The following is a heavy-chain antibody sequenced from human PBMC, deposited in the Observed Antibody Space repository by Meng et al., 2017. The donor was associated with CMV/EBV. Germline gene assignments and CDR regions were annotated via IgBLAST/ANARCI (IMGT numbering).Heavy chain of an antibody. CDR1: GFTFSSYS. CDR3: ARRGRYFDWALNYFDY. D-gene: IGHD3-9*01. CDR2: ISSSSSTI. J-gene: IGHJ4*02. V-gene: IGHV3-48*04. Sequence: GRSLRLSCAASGFTFSSYSMNWVRQAPGKGLEWVSYISSSSSTIYYADSVKGRFTISRDNAKNSLYLQMNSLRAEDTAVYYCARRGRYFDWALNYFDYWGQGTLVTVSS.